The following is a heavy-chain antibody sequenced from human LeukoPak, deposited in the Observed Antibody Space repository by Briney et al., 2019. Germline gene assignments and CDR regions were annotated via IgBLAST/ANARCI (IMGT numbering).Heavy chain of an antibody. J-gene: IGHJ3*02. Sequence: GGSLRLSCAASGFTFSSYGMHWVRQAPGKGLEWVAVISYDGSNKYYADSVKGRFTISRDNAKNSLYLQMNSLRAEDTAVYYCARDTDILTGYDAFDIWGQGTMVTVSS. CDR3: ARDTDILTGYDAFDI. D-gene: IGHD3-9*01. CDR1: GFTFSSYG. CDR2: ISYDGSNK. V-gene: IGHV3-30*03.